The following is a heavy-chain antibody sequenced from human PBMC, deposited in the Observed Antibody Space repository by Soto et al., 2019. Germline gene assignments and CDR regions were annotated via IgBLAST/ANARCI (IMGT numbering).Heavy chain of an antibody. CDR2: ISYDGSSK. D-gene: IGHD1-1*01. CDR3: AKEPSQYTVDY. J-gene: IGHJ4*02. V-gene: IGHV3-30*04. Sequence: PGGSLRLSCAASGFTFSSYAMHWVRQAPGKGLEWVAFISYDGSSKFYADPMKGRHTISRDNSKNTLYLQMNSLRAEDTAVYYCAKEPSQYTVDYWGQGTLVTVSS. CDR1: GFTFSSYA.